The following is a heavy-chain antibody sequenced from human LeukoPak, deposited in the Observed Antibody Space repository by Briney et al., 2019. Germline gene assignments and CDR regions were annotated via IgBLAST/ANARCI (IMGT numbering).Heavy chain of an antibody. J-gene: IGHJ6*03. CDR3: ARRGLLDYYYMDV. Sequence: PSETLSLTCAVYGGSFSGYYWSWIRQPPGKGLEWIGEISHSGSTNYNPSLKSRVTISVDTSKNQFSLNLSSVTAADTAVYYCARRGLLDYYYMDVWGKGTTVTIAS. CDR1: GGSFSGYY. V-gene: IGHV4-34*01. D-gene: IGHD2-15*01. CDR2: ISHSGST.